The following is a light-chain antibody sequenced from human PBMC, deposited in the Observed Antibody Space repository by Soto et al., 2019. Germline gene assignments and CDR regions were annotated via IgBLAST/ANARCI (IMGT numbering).Light chain of an antibody. J-gene: IGLJ1*01. Sequence: QSVLTQPPSASGTPGQRVTIFCSGSSSNIGSKTVNWYQQLPGTAPTLLIYSNYQRPSGVPDRFSGSKSGTSASLAISGLQSEDEADYYCSAWDASTNGYVFGTGTKVTVL. V-gene: IGLV1-44*01. CDR3: SAWDASTNGYV. CDR2: SNY. CDR1: SSNIGSKT.